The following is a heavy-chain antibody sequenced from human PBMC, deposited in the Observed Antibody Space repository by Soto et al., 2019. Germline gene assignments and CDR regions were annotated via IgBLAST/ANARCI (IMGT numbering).Heavy chain of an antibody. CDR3: FGEWRLGTNFQH. CDR2: IKSKTDGGTI. CDR1: GFTFSTAW. J-gene: IGHJ1*01. Sequence: EVQLVESGGGLVKPGGSLRLSCAASGFTFSTAWMTWVRQAPGKGLVWVGRIKSKTDGGTIDYAAPVKGRFTISRDDSKDTVYPQMNSLKTEDPAVYYCFGEWRLGTNFQHRGQGTLVTVSS. V-gene: IGHV3-15*07. D-gene: IGHD3-10*01.